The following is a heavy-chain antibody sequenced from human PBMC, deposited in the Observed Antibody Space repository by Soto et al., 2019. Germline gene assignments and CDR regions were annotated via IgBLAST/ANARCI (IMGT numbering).Heavy chain of an antibody. CDR3: LRGVGVPSGG. J-gene: IGHJ4*02. Sequence: QVQLQQWGAGLLKPSETLSLTCAVYGGSFSGYYWSWIRQPPGKGLEWIGEINHSGSTNYHPSLKSQVTIYVDTSEIQFSLMLSSVTAARTALYYCLRGVGVPSGGWGQGTLVTVSS. V-gene: IGHV4-34*01. CDR2: INHSGST. D-gene: IGHD3-16*01. CDR1: GGSFSGYY.